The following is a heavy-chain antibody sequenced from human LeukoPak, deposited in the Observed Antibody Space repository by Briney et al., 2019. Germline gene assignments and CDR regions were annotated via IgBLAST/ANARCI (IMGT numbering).Heavy chain of an antibody. Sequence: SETLSLTCIVSGGSISSYYWNWIRQPPGKGLEWIGYIYYSGYTNYNPSLKSRVTLSVDTSKNQFSLKLSSVTAADTAVYYCARGLGFYDYVWGSHRYTPYYFDYWGQGTLVTVSS. CDR2: IYYSGYT. CDR1: GGSISSYY. J-gene: IGHJ4*02. D-gene: IGHD3-16*02. V-gene: IGHV4-59*01. CDR3: ARGLGFYDYVWGSHRYTPYYFDY.